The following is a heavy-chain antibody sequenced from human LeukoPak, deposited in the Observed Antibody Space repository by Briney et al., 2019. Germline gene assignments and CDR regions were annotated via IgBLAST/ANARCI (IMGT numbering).Heavy chain of an antibody. CDR1: GYSISSGYY. CDR3: AREGYCSSTSCYQFDY. CDR2: VYHSGST. D-gene: IGHD2-2*01. Sequence: PSETLSLTCTVSGYSISSGYYCGWIRPPPGKGLEWIGSVYHSGSTYYNPSLKSRVTISMDKSKNQFSLKLSSVTAADTAVYYCAREGYCSSTSCYQFDYWGQGTLVTVSS. J-gene: IGHJ4*02. V-gene: IGHV4-38-2*02.